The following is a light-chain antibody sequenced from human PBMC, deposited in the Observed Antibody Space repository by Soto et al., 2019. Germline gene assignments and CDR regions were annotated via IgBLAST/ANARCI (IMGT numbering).Light chain of an antibody. CDR3: SSYTSSSTL. V-gene: IGLV2-14*01. J-gene: IGLJ1*01. CDR2: EVS. Sequence: QSVLTQAASVSGCPGQSITISCTGTSSDVGGYNYVSWYQQHPGKAPKLMIYEVSNRPSGVSSRFSGSKSGNTASLTISGLQAEDEADYYCSSYTSSSTLFGTGTKVTVL. CDR1: SSDVGGYNY.